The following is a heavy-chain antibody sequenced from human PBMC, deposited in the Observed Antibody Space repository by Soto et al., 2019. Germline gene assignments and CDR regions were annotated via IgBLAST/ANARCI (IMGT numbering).Heavy chain of an antibody. V-gene: IGHV3-33*01. CDR3: ARAQGGQSGNFIFAH. J-gene: IGHJ4*02. CDR1: SVSFSDYV. D-gene: IGHD1-26*01. CDR2: MWYHGRDL. Sequence: GVSLRVSCSASSVSFSDYVRLCVLQNQFKGLEWVAVMWYHGRDLFYTDSVKGRFNISRDNSKNTLFLQMNSLRADDTAVYYCARAQGGQSGNFIFAHWGQGALVTVS.